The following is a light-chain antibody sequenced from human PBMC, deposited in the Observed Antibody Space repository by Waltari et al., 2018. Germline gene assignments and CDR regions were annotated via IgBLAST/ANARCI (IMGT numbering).Light chain of an antibody. CDR1: QNCRNNY. CDR2: GAS. V-gene: IGKV3-20*01. Sequence: IVFTQSPGTLSLSPGERASHSCRASQNCRNNYLAWYRHKPGQAPRVLIYGASTRATGIEDRFSGSGSGTDFTLTISRLEPEDFAVYYCQQYGSSPPYSFGQGTKLEIK. J-gene: IGKJ2*01. CDR3: QQYGSSPPYS.